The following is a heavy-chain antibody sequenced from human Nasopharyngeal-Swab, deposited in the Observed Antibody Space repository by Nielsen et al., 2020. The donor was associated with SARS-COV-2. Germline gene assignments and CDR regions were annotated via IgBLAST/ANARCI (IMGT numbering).Heavy chain of an antibody. D-gene: IGHD4-17*01. CDR1: GFTSSNYW. Sequence: GSLKISCSASGFTSSNYWMHLVRPVPGKGLVWVSRNHTDGSDTTYEDSVKGRITVSRDNVKNTLSLEMNSLRGEDTAVYYCARDAPAHYGAFYWGRGTLVTVSS. V-gene: IGHV3-74*01. J-gene: IGHJ4*02. CDR3: ARDAPAHYGAFY. CDR2: NHTDGSDT.